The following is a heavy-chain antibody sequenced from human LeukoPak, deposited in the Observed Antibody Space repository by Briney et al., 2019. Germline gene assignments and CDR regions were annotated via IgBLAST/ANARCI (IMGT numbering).Heavy chain of an antibody. J-gene: IGHJ4*02. CDR1: GFTFSSYG. D-gene: IGHD1-26*01. V-gene: IGHV3-30*18. Sequence: GGSLRLSCAASGFTFSSYGMHWVRQAPGEGLEWVAVISYDGSNKYYADSVKGRFTISRDNSKNTLYLQMNSLRAEDTAVYYCAKDMVGTTQFDYWGQGTLVTVSS. CDR2: ISYDGSNK. CDR3: AKDMVGTTQFDY.